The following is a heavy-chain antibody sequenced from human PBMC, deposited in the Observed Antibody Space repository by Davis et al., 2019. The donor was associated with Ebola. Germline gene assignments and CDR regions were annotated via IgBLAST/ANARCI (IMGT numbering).Heavy chain of an antibody. D-gene: IGHD3-3*01. CDR2: ISSSGSTI. CDR3: ATSTDDFWSGYFDY. V-gene: IGHV3-11*01. CDR1: GFTFSDYY. Sequence: GESLKISCAVSGFTFSDYYMSWIRQAPGKGLEWVSYISSSGSTIYYADSVKGRFTISRDNAKNSLYLQMNSLRAEDTAVYYCATSTDDFWSGYFDYWGQGTLVTVSS. J-gene: IGHJ4*02.